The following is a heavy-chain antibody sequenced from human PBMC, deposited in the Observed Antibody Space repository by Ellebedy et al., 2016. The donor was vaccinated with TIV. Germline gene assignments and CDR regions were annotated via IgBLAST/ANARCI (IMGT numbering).Heavy chain of an antibody. V-gene: IGHV3-21*01. Sequence: GESLKISXAASGFTFSSYAMNWVRQAPGKGLEWVSSISSSSSYIYYADSVKGRFTISRDNAKNSLYLQMNSLRAEDTAVYYCARLGTSHCFDYWGQGTLVTVSS. CDR2: ISSSSSYI. CDR1: GFTFSSYA. J-gene: IGHJ4*02. D-gene: IGHD2-2*01. CDR3: ARLGTSHCFDY.